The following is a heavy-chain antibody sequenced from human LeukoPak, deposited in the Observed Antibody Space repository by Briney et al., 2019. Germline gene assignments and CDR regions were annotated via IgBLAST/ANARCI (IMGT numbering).Heavy chain of an antibody. V-gene: IGHV3-11*04. CDR2: ISSSGSTI. CDR3: ASYLYWWSDLGY. J-gene: IGHJ4*02. D-gene: IGHD2-8*02. Sequence: GGSLRLSCAASGFTFSDYYMSWIRQAPGKGLEWVSYISSSGSTIYYAGSVKGRFTISRDNAKNSLYLQMNSLRVEDTAVYYCASYLYWWSDLGYWGQGTLVTVSS. CDR1: GFTFSDYY.